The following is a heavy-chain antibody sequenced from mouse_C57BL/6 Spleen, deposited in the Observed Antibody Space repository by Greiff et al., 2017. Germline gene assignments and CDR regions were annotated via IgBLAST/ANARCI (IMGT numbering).Heavy chain of an antibody. D-gene: IGHD2-5*01. CDR2: INYDGSST. Sequence: EVMLVESEGGLVQPGSSMKLSCTASGFTFSDYYMAWVRQVPEKGLEWVANINYDGSSTYYLDSLKSRFIISRDNAKNILYLQMSSLKSEDTATYYCARDSYYNNLYWYFDVWGTGTTVTVSS. CDR1: GFTFSDYY. V-gene: IGHV5-16*01. CDR3: ARDSYYNNLYWYFDV. J-gene: IGHJ1*03.